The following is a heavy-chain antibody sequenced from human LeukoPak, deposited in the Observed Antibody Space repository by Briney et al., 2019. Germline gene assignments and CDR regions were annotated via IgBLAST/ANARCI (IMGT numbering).Heavy chain of an antibody. Sequence: PSETLSLTCAVYGGSFSGYYWSWIRQPPGKGLEWIGEINHSGSTNYNPSLKSRVTISVDTSKNQFSLKLSSVTAADTAVYYCARRPYSGSYYWGWYYFDYWGQGTLVTVSS. CDR2: INHSGST. V-gene: IGHV4-34*01. CDR3: ARRPYSGSYYWGWYYFDY. J-gene: IGHJ4*02. CDR1: GGSFSGYY. D-gene: IGHD1-26*01.